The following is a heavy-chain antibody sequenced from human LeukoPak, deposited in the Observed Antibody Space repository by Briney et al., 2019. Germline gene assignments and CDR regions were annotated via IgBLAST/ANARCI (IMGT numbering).Heavy chain of an antibody. CDR2: ISSSSITI. Sequence: GGSLRLSCAASGFTFSRYSLNWVRQAPGKGLEGGSFISSSSITIYYADSVKGRFTISRDNAEKSLYLQMNSLRAEDTAVYYCARDRGGSYSAIDYWGQGTLVTVSS. CDR3: ARDRGGSYSAIDY. J-gene: IGHJ4*02. V-gene: IGHV3-48*04. D-gene: IGHD2-15*01. CDR1: GFTFSRYS.